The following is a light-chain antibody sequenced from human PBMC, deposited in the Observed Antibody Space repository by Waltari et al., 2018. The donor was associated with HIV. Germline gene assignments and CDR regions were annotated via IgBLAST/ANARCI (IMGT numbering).Light chain of an antibody. CDR1: QSVSSSY. CDR3: QQYGNSQA. J-gene: IGKJ1*01. CDR2: GAS. V-gene: IGKV3-20*01. Sequence: EIVLTQSPGTLSLSQGERATLSCRASQSVSSSYLAWYQQKPGQAPRLLIYGASSRATGIQDRFSGSGSGTDFTLTISRLEPEDFAVYYCQQYGNSQAFGQGTKVEIK.